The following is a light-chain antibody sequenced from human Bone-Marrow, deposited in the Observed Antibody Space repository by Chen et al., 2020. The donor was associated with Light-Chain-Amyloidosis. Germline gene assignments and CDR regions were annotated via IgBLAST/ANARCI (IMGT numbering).Light chain of an antibody. CDR1: QTVITNY. Sequence: ENVFTQSPDTLSLSPGESATLSCWASQTVITNYLAWYQQKPGLPPRLLIYGASTRATGIPDRFSGSGSGTVFTLTITRLEPEDFAVYYCQQYGSSTWTFGQGTKVEIK. V-gene: IGKV3-20*01. CDR2: GAS. CDR3: QQYGSSTWT. J-gene: IGKJ1*01.